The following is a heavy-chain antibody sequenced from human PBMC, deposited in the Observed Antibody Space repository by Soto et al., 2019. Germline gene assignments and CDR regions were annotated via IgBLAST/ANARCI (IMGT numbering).Heavy chain of an antibody. D-gene: IGHD7-27*01. CDR3: ASRDPKNGGFDY. CDR1: GGSFSGYY. J-gene: IGHJ4*02. V-gene: IGHV4-34*01. Sequence: PSETLSLTCAVYGGSFSGYYWSWIRQPPGKGLEWIGEINHSGSTNYNPSLKSRVTISVDTSKNQFSLKLSSVTAADTAVYYCASRDPKNGGFDYWGQGTLVTVSS. CDR2: INHSGST.